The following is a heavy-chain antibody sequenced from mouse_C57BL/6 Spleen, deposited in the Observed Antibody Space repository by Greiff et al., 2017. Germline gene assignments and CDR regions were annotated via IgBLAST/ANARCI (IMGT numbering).Heavy chain of an antibody. J-gene: IGHJ4*01. CDR3: ARDQGGY. V-gene: IGHV3-6*01. D-gene: IGHD3-2*02. CDR2: ISYDGSN. Sequence: EVKLQESGPGLVKPSQSLSLTCSVTGYSITSGYYWNWIRQFPGNKLEWMGYISYDGSNNYNPSLKNRISITRDTSKNQFFLKLNSVTTEDTATYYCARDQGGYWGQGTSVTVSS. CDR1: GYSITSGYY.